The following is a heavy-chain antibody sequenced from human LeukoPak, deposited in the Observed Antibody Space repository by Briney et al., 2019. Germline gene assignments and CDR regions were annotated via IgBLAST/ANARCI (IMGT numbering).Heavy chain of an antibody. CDR3: ARVYSSSWSKTFDYYYYYGMDV. Sequence: ASVKVSCKASGYTFTSYAMNWVRQAPGQGLEWMGWINTNTGNPTYAQGFTGRFVFSLDTSVSTAYLQISSLKAEDTAVYYCARVYSSSWSKTFDYYYYYGMDVWGQGTTVTVSS. V-gene: IGHV7-4-1*02. CDR2: INTNTGNP. CDR1: GYTFTSYA. D-gene: IGHD6-13*01. J-gene: IGHJ6*02.